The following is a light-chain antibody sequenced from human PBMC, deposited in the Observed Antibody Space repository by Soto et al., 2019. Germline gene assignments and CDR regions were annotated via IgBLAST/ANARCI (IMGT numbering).Light chain of an antibody. V-gene: IGKV1-5*01. Sequence: DLQLTQSPSTLSASVGDRVNITCRASQGISSWLAWYQLKPGKAPKPLIYDASHLESGVPSRFSGSGSWTEFTLTISSLQPDDFATYYCQHYYTYSRAFGQGTKVEI. CDR2: DAS. CDR1: QGISSW. CDR3: QHYYTYSRA. J-gene: IGKJ1*01.